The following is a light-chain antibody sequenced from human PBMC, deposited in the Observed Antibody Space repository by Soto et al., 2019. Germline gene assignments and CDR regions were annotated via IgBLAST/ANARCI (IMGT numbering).Light chain of an antibody. CDR1: QSVNSN. V-gene: IGKV3-15*01. Sequence: EIVMTQSPATLSVSPGERATLSCRASQSVNSNLAWYRQKPGQAPRLLISDASTRATGVPARFSGSGSGTEFTLTISSLQSEDSGIYNYQQYNFSPPLTFGGGTKVEIK. J-gene: IGKJ4*01. CDR2: DAS. CDR3: QQYNFSPPLT.